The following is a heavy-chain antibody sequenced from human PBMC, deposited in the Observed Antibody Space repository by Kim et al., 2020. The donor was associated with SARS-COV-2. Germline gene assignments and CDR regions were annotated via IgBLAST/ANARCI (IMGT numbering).Heavy chain of an antibody. J-gene: IGHJ4*02. CDR2: ISANSDTT. V-gene: IGHV3-23*01. D-gene: IGHD1-1*01. Sequence: GGSLRLSCAASGFNFYEYSMIWVRQAPGKGLEWVSVISANSDTTYYAESVKGRFTISRDNSKTALFLEMNSLRAEDTATYYCVADRNWIPRWGQGTLVT. CDR3: VADRNWIPR. CDR1: GFNFYEYS.